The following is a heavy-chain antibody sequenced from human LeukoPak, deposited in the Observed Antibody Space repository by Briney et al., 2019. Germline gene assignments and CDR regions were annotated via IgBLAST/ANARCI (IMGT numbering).Heavy chain of an antibody. J-gene: IGHJ4*02. CDR1: GGSISSGDYY. D-gene: IGHD3-22*01. CDR3: AREPHYYDSSGYSSTLDY. V-gene: IGHV4-30-4*08. Sequence: SQTLSLTCTVSGGSISSGDYYWSWIRQPPGKGLEWIGTIYYSGSTYYNPSLKSRVTISVDTSKNQFSLKLSSVTAADTAVYYCAREPHYYDSSGYSSTLDYWGQGTLVTVFS. CDR2: IYYSGST.